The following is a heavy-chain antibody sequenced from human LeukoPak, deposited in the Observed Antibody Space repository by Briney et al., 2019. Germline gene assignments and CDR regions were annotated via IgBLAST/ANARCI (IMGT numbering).Heavy chain of an antibody. CDR3: ARMTTGHDF. CDR2: VNHSGYT. Sequence: SETLSLTCAVSGTSFSSYYWSWIRQPPGKGLEWIGEVNHSGYTNDNPSLKSRVTISVDTSKNQFSLRLRSVTAADTAVYFCARMTTGHDFWGQGTLVTVSS. V-gene: IGHV4-34*01. CDR1: GTSFSSYY. J-gene: IGHJ4*02. D-gene: IGHD4-17*01.